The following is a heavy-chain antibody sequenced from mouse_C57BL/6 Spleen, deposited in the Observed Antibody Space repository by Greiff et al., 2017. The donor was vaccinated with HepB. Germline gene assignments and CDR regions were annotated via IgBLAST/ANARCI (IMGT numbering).Heavy chain of an antibody. Sequence: QVQLQQPGAELVKPGASVKMSCKASGYTFTSYWITWVKQRPGQGLEWIGDIYPGSGSTNYNEKFKSEATLTVDTSSSTAYMQLSSLTSEDSAVYYCARAGFITTVVATDYFDYWGQGTTLTVSS. D-gene: IGHD1-1*01. CDR3: ARAGFITTVVATDYFDY. CDR2: IYPGSGST. CDR1: GYTFTSYW. V-gene: IGHV1-55*01. J-gene: IGHJ2*01.